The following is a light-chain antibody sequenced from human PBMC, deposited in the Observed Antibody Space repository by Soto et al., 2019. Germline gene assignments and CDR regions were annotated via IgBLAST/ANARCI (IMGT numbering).Light chain of an antibody. V-gene: IGKV3D-15*01. CDR2: GAS. J-gene: IGKJ4*01. CDR1: QSVTSY. CDR3: QKYASSRT. Sequence: EIVLTQSPATLSLSAGERATLSCRASQSVTSYLAWYQQKPGQAPRLLIYGASNRATGIPDRFSGSGSGTEFTLTISCLQTEDLAVYYCQKYASSRTFGLGTKVEI.